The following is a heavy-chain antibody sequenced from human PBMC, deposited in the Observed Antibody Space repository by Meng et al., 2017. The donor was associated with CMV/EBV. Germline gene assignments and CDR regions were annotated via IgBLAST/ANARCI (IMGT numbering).Heavy chain of an antibody. CDR2: ISYDGSNK. V-gene: IGHV3-30*04. CDR1: GFTFSNYA. D-gene: IGHD1-26*01. CDR3: ARGSAYSGSCVDY. J-gene: IGHJ4*02. Sequence: GESLKISCAASGFTFSNYAMHWVRQAPGKGLEWVAVISYDGSNKYYADSVKGRFTISRDNSKNTLYLQMNSLRAEDTAVYYCARGSAYSGSCVDYWGQGTLVTVSS.